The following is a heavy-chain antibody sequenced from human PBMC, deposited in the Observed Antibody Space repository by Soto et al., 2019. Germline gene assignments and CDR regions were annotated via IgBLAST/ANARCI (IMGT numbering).Heavy chain of an antibody. CDR3: AREGGHGTEKHHSGLDV. J-gene: IGHJ6*02. Sequence: QVQLVQSGGEVKKPGASVRVSCQASGYPFNKFAIHCVRQAPGHCLEWLGRMSGRSGDPNCAPTVRDRITMATDTANNTADIELRSLISDDTAGYYCAREGGHGTEKHHSGLDVWGQGTKVTV. V-gene: IGHV1-18*01. CDR2: MSGRSGDP. D-gene: IGHD1-26*01. CDR1: GYPFNKFA.